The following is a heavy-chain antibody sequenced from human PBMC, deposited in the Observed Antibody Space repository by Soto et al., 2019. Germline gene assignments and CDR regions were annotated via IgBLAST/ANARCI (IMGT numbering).Heavy chain of an antibody. J-gene: IGHJ4*02. CDR2: IYYSGST. CDR3: ASTIIATTGTFDY. V-gene: IGHV4-31*03. D-gene: IGHD6-13*01. Sequence: SETLSLTCTVSGGSISSGGYYWSWIRQHPGKGLEWIGYIYYSGSTYYNPSLKSRVTISEDTSKNQFSLKLSSVTAADTAVYYCASTIIATTGTFDYWGQGTLVTVSS. CDR1: GGSISSGGYY.